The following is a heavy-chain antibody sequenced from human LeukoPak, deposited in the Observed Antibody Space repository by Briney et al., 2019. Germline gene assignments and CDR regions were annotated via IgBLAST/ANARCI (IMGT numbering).Heavy chain of an antibody. Sequence: GGSLRLSCAASGFTFSSYWMHWVRQAPGKGLVWVSRINSDGSNTNYADSVKGRFSISRDNAKKTLYLQMNSLTAEDTSVYYCVRDIGPVVAMDHWGQGTLVTVSS. CDR1: GFTFSSYW. J-gene: IGHJ4*02. CDR3: VRDIGPVVAMDH. D-gene: IGHD2-15*01. V-gene: IGHV3-74*01. CDR2: INSDGSNT.